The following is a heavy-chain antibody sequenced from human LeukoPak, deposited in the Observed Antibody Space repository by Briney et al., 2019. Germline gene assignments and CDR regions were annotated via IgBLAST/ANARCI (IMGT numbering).Heavy chain of an antibody. J-gene: IGHJ5*02. V-gene: IGHV1-18*01. Sequence: GASVKVSCKASGYTFTSYGISWVRQAPGHGLEWMGWISAYNGNTNYAQKLQGRVTMTTDTSTSTAYMELRSLRSDDTAVYYCARLAGTAAAGPEDWFDPWGQGTLVTVSS. D-gene: IGHD6-13*01. CDR3: ARLAGTAAAGPEDWFDP. CDR1: GYTFTSYG. CDR2: ISAYNGNT.